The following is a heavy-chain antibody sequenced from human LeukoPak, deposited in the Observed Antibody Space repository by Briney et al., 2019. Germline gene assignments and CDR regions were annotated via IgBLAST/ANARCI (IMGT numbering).Heavy chain of an antibody. CDR1: GFTFSSYW. Sequence: GGSLRPSCAASGFTFSSYWMHWVRQAPGKGLEWISRISNDDRNIRYADSVKGRFTISRDTAKNTLYLQMNSLRAEDTAMYYCARENLESTVPMQYWGQGTLVTVSS. CDR2: ISNDDRNI. J-gene: IGHJ4*02. D-gene: IGHD5/OR15-5a*01. V-gene: IGHV3-74*01. CDR3: ARENLESTVPMQY.